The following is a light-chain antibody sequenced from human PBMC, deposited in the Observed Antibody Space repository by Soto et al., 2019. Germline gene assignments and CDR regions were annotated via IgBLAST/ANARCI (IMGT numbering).Light chain of an antibody. V-gene: IGLV2-14*01. CDR1: SSDIGAYNY. Sequence: QSVLTQPASVSGSPGQSIAISCTGTSSDIGAYNYVSWYQQHPGKAPKLLLSEVSNRPSGVSDRFSGSKSGNTASLTVSGLQAEDEADYYCSSYAGSNTYVFGTGTKVTV. J-gene: IGLJ1*01. CDR2: EVS. CDR3: SSYAGSNTYV.